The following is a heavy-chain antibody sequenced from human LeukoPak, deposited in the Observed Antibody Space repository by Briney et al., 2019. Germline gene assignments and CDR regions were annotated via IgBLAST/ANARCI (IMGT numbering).Heavy chain of an antibody. J-gene: IGHJ6*02. Sequence: SDTLSLICTVTGGSIRGYYWSWIRQHPGVGRESIRYMYYRGSTNYNPTLKSRVTMSIDASKNQFSLSLKSVTASDTAVYYCARSGYCSGGACYESAYYYYGMDVWGQGTTVTVSS. CDR3: ARSGYCSGGACYESAYYYYGMDV. CDR1: GGSIRGYY. V-gene: IGHV4-59*08. D-gene: IGHD2-15*01. CDR2: MYYRGST.